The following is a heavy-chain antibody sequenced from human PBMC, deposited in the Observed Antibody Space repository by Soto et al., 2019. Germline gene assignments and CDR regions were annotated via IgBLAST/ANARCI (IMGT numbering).Heavy chain of an antibody. J-gene: IGHJ4*02. CDR1: GFTFSNYA. CDR3: AKDRWDTTMTYSFDY. V-gene: IGHV3-23*01. D-gene: IGHD5-18*01. CDR2: VSGSGGST. Sequence: VHLLESRGGLVQPGGSLRLSCAATGFTFSNYAMTWVRKAPGKGLEWVSGVSGSGGSTNYAAAVKGRFTISRDNSKNTLYLQMNSLRAEDTAVYYCAKDRWDTTMTYSFDYWGQGALVTVSS.